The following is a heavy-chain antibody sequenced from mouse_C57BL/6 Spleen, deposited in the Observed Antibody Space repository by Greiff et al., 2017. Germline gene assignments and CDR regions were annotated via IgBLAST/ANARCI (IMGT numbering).Heavy chain of an antibody. V-gene: IGHV7-1*01. Sequence: EVKVVESGGGLVQSGRSLRLSCATSGFTFSDFYMAWVRQAPGKGLEWIAASRNKANDYTTEYSASVKGRFIVSRDTSQSILYLQMNALRAEDTSIYYCARDAGIDYWGQGTSVTVSA. J-gene: IGHJ4*01. CDR1: GFTFSDFY. CDR2: SRNKANDYTT. CDR3: ARDAGIDY.